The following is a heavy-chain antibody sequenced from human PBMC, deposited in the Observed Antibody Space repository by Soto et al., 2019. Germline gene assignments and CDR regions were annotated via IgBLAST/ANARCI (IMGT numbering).Heavy chain of an antibody. Sequence: ASVKVSCKASGGTFSSHAISWVRQTPGQGLEWMGGIIPFFKATNYAQKFQGRVTITADDSTSTAYMDLYSLRSEDTAVYYCARDVPLNYYDGTFSYYAMDVWGQGTTVTVSS. CDR2: IIPFFKAT. V-gene: IGHV1-69*13. J-gene: IGHJ6*02. CDR1: GGTFSSHA. D-gene: IGHD3-16*01. CDR3: ARDVPLNYYDGTFSYYAMDV.